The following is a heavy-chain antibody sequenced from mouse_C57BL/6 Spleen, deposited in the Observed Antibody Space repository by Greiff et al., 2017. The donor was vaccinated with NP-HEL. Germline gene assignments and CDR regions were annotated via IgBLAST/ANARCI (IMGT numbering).Heavy chain of an antibody. J-gene: IGHJ4*01. CDR1: GFTFSDYG. V-gene: IGHV5-17*01. Sequence: EVHLVESGGGLVKPGGSLKLSCAASGFTFSDYGMHWVRQAPEKGLEWVAYISSGSSTIYYADTVKGRFTISRDNAKNTLFLQMTSLRSEDTAMYYCARRYGSRAMDYWGQGTSVTVSS. CDR3: ARRYGSRAMDY. D-gene: IGHD1-1*01. CDR2: ISSGSSTI.